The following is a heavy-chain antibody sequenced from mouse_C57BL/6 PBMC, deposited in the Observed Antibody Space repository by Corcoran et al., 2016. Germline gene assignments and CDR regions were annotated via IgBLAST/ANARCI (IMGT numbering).Heavy chain of an antibody. Sequence: QIQLVQSGPELKKPGETVKISCKASGYTFTTYGMSWVKQAPGKGLKWMGWINTYSGVPTYADDFKGRFAFSLETSASTAYLQINNLKNEDTATYFCAKGLLLRYMDYLGQGTSVTVSS. CDR3: AKGLLLRYMDY. V-gene: IGHV9-3*01. CDR1: GYTFTTYG. CDR2: INTYSGVP. D-gene: IGHD1-1*01. J-gene: IGHJ4*01.